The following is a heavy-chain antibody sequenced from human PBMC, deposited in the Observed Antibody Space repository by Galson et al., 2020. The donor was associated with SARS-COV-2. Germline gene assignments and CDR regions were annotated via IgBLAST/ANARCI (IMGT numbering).Heavy chain of an antibody. CDR3: ARDHFGYYDSSGYYPDY. J-gene: IGHJ4*02. Sequence: SETLSLTCTVSGGSISSSSYYWGWIRQPPGKGLEWIGSIYYSGSTYYNPSLKSRVTISVDTSKNHFSLKLSSVTAADTAVYYCARDHFGYYDSSGYYPDYWGQGTLVTVSS. CDR1: GGSISSSSYY. D-gene: IGHD3-22*01. CDR2: IYYSGST. V-gene: IGHV4-39*07.